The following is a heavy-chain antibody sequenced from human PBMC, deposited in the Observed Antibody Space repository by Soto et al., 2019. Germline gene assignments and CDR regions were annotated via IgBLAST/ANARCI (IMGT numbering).Heavy chain of an antibody. CDR1: GFTLNKYA. CDR2: VSASGGSP. CDR3: AKDRSSNSGYAFDY. D-gene: IGHD2-2*01. J-gene: IGHJ4*02. V-gene: IGHV3-23*01. Sequence: EVQLLESGGGLVQPGGSLRLSCVASGFTLNKYAMSWVRQAPGKGLEWVSAVSASGGSPYYADSVKGRFTISRDNSRNTLYLQMNSLRAEDTAVYYCAKDRSSNSGYAFDYWGQGTLVIVSS.